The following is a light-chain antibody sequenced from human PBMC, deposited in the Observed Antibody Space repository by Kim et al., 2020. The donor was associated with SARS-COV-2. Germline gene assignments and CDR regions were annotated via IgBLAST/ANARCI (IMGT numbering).Light chain of an antibody. CDR3: QHYKSYSTVT. CDR1: QPIDVY. CDR2: GES. V-gene: IGKV1-5*03. Sequence: SVGDRVTISWRASQPIDVYFAWYQQKPGKAPKLLIYGESRLQGDGPSRFSGSGSKTEFTLTSSNLQTDDFATYYCQHYKSYSTVTFGGGTKVDIK. J-gene: IGKJ4*01.